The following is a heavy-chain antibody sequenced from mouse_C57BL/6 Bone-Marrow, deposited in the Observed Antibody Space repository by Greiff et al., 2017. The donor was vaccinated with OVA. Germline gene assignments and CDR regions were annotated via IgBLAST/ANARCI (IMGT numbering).Heavy chain of an antibody. CDR1: GYSFTGYY. D-gene: IGHD1-1*01. V-gene: IGHV1-42*01. Sequence: VQLQQSGPELVKPGASVKISCKASGYSFTGYYMNWVKQSPEKSLEWIGEINPSTGGTTYNQKFKAKATLTVDKSSSTAYMQLKSLTSEDSAVYYCARDDYYGSSNYWGQGTTLTVSS. CDR3: ARDDYYGSSNY. CDR2: INPSTGGT. J-gene: IGHJ2*01.